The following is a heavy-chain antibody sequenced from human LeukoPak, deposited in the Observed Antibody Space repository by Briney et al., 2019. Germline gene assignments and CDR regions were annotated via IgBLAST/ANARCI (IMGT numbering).Heavy chain of an antibody. CDR2: ISGSGGST. Sequence: PGASLRLSCAASGFTFSSYAMSWVRQAPGKGLEWVSGISGSGGSTYYADSVKGRFTISRDNSKNTLYLQMNSLRAEDTAVYYCAGTKGAHYGDYTSDYWGQGTLVTVSS. V-gene: IGHV3-23*01. CDR1: GFTFSSYA. J-gene: IGHJ4*02. CDR3: AGTKGAHYGDYTSDY. D-gene: IGHD4-17*01.